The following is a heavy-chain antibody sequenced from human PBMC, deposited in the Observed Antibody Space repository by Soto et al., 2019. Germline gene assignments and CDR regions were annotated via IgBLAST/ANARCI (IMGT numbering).Heavy chain of an antibody. D-gene: IGHD3-10*01. Sequence: PSETLSLTCTVSGGSISSYYWSWIRQPPGKGLEWIGYNYYSGSTNYNPSLKSRVTISVDTSKNQFSLKLSSVTAADTAVYHCASSYGSGSYYTGPRYYYYGMDVWGQGTTVTVSS. V-gene: IGHV4-59*01. J-gene: IGHJ6*02. CDR3: ASSYGSGSYYTGPRYYYYGMDV. CDR1: GGSISSYY. CDR2: NYYSGST.